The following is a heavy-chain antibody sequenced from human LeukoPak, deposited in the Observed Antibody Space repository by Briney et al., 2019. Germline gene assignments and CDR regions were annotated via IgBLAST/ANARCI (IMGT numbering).Heavy chain of an antibody. V-gene: IGHV3-21*01. J-gene: IGHJ4*02. D-gene: IGHD3-3*01. CDR1: GVTFGSYA. CDR2: ISSSSSYI. Sequence: GSLRLSCAASGVTFGSYAMNWVRQAPGKGLEWVSSISSSSSYIYYADSVKGRFTISRDNAKNSLYLQMNSLRAEDTAVYYCARDAPYYDFWSGYDYWGQGTLVTVSS. CDR3: ARDAPYYDFWSGYDY.